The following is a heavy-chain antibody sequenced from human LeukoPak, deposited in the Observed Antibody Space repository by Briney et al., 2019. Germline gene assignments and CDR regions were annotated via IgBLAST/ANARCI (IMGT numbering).Heavy chain of an antibody. CDR3: ARETAAGTFDY. J-gene: IGHJ4*02. Sequence: SETLSLTCAVSGGSISSGGYSWSWIRQPPGKGLEWIGYINHSGSTYYNPSLKSRVTISVDRSKNQFSLKLSSVTAADTAVYYCARETAAGTFDYWGQGTLVTVSS. V-gene: IGHV4-30-2*01. D-gene: IGHD6-13*01. CDR1: GGSISSGGYS. CDR2: INHSGST.